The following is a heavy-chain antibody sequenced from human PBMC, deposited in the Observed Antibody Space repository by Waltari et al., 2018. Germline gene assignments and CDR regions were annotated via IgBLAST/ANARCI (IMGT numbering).Heavy chain of an antibody. Sequence: QVQLQESGPGLVKPSETLSLTCTVSGYSISSGYYWGWIRQPPGKGLEWIGSIYHSGSTYYNPSLKSRVTISVDTSKNQFSLKLSSVTAADTAVYYCARDLGPVLPAAYFDYWGQGTLVTVSS. CDR1: GYSISSGYY. D-gene: IGHD2-2*01. CDR2: IYHSGST. V-gene: IGHV4-38-2*02. CDR3: ARDLGPVLPAAYFDY. J-gene: IGHJ4*02.